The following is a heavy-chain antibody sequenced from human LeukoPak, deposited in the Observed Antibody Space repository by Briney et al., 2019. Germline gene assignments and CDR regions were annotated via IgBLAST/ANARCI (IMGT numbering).Heavy chain of an antibody. CDR2: FDPEDGET. V-gene: IGHV1-24*01. CDR1: GYTLTELS. Sequence: ASVKASCKVSGYTLTELSMHWVRQAPGKGLEWMGGFDPEDGETIYAQKFQGRVTMTEDTSTDTAYMELSSLRSEDTAVYYCATALYSSSWYLWDRGTNWFDPWGQGTLVTVSS. J-gene: IGHJ5*02. D-gene: IGHD6-13*01. CDR3: ATALYSSSWYLWDRGTNWFDP.